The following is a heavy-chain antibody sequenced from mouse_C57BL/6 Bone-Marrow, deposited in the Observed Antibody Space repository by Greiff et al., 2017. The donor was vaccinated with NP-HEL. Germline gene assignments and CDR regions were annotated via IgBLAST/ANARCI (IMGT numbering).Heavy chain of an antibody. Sequence: QVQLKESGAELARPGASVKMSCKASGYTFTSYTMHWVKQRPGQGLEWIGYINPSSGYTKYIQKFKDKATLTADKSSSTAYMQLSSLTSEDSAVYYCARALPTGTWFAYWGQGTLVTVSA. CDR3: ARALPTGTWFAY. J-gene: IGHJ3*01. V-gene: IGHV1-4*01. D-gene: IGHD4-1*02. CDR1: GYTFTSYT. CDR2: INPSSGYT.